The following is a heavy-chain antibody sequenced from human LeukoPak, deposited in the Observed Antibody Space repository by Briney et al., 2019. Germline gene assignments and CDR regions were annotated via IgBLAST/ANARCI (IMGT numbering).Heavy chain of an antibody. V-gene: IGHV4-34*01. Sequence: PSETLSLTCAVYGGSFSGYYWSWIRQPPGKGLEWIGEINHSGSTNYNPSLKSQVTISVDTSKNQFSLKLSSATAADTAIYYCARVGGMTTINNAAFDIWGQGTMVTVSS. CDR3: ARVGGMTTINNAAFDI. D-gene: IGHD4-4*01. CDR1: GGSFSGYY. J-gene: IGHJ3*02. CDR2: INHSGST.